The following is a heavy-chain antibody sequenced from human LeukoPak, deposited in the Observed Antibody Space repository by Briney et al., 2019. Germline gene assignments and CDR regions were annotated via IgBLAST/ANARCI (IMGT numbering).Heavy chain of an antibody. Sequence: PSETLSLTCAVSGYSISSGYYWGWIRQPPGKGLEWIGSIYHSGSTYYNPSLKSRVTISVDTSKNQFYLKLSSVTAADTAVYYCARRGYGDYLDYWGQGTLVTVSS. J-gene: IGHJ4*02. CDR3: ARRGYGDYLDY. D-gene: IGHD4-17*01. V-gene: IGHV4-38-2*01. CDR2: IYHSGST. CDR1: GYSISSGYY.